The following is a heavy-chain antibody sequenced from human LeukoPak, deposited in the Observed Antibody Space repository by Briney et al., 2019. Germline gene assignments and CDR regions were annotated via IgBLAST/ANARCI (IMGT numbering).Heavy chain of an antibody. CDR3: TRHSDTYCSRANCYVDNFYGLDV. V-gene: IGHV3-73*01. J-gene: IGHJ6*02. Sequence: GGSLRLSCAASRFTFRTYSMTWVRQASGKGLEWVGRIRSRANSYVTAYAAAVTGRFIISRDDSSNTAYLQMNSLTTEDTAVYYCTRHSDTYCSRANCYVDNFYGLDVWGQGTRVTVSS. CDR2: IRSRANSYVT. D-gene: IGHD2-2*01. CDR1: RFTFRTYS.